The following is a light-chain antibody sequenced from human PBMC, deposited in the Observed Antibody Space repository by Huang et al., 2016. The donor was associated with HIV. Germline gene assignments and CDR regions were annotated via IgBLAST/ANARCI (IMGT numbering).Light chain of an antibody. Sequence: DIVMTQSPLSLPATPGAPAFISCNSSQSLLRSSGYNYLDWYLQKPGQSPQLLLYLGSNRASVVPDRFSGIGAGTDFTLRISRVEAEDVGVYYCMQGLQTPYTFGQGTNLEIK. V-gene: IGKV2-28*01. CDR3: MQGLQTPYT. J-gene: IGKJ2*01. CDR1: QSLLRSSGYNY. CDR2: LGS.